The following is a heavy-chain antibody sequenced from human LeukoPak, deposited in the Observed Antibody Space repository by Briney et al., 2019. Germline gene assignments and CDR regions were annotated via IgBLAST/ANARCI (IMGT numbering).Heavy chain of an antibody. J-gene: IGHJ4*02. CDR2: INTNTGNP. V-gene: IGHV7-4-1*02. CDR1: GYTFTNYA. D-gene: IGHD6-6*01. Sequence: ASVKVSCKASGYTFTNYAMNWVRQAPGQGLEWMGWINTNTGNPTYAQGFTGRFVFSLDTSVSTAYLQISSLKADDNAVYYCAREVDSSFGYFDYWGQGTLVTVSS. CDR3: AREVDSSFGYFDY.